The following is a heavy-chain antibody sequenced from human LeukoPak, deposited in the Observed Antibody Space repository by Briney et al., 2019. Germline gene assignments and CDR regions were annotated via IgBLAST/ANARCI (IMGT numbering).Heavy chain of an antibody. CDR1: KFAFSSYA. D-gene: IGHD3-22*01. J-gene: IGHJ4*02. Sequence: GGSLRLSCAASKFAFSSYAMSWVRQAPGKGLEWVSAISGGGGNTYYADSVKGRFTISRDTSKNTLYLQMNSLRAEDTAVFYCAKGKYYYDSSGYYLFDYWGQGTLVTVSS. V-gene: IGHV3-23*01. CDR3: AKGKYYYDSSGYYLFDY. CDR2: ISGGGGNT.